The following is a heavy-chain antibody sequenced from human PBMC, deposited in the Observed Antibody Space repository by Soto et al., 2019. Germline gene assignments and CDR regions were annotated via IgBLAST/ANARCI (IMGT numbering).Heavy chain of an antibody. CDR2: ISRSSSTI. CDR3: ARDFGDDFWSGYYPHYYYYYGMDV. Sequence: EVQLVESGGGLVQPGGSLRLSCAASGFTFSSYSMNWVRQAPGKGLEWVSYISRSSSTIYYADSVKGRFTISRDNAKNSLYLQMNSLRDEDTAVYYCARDFGDDFWSGYYPHYYYYYGMDVWGQGTTVTVSS. J-gene: IGHJ6*02. D-gene: IGHD3-3*01. V-gene: IGHV3-48*02. CDR1: GFTFSSYS.